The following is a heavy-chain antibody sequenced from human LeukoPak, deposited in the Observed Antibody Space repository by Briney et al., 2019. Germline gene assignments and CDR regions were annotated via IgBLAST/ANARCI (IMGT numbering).Heavy chain of an antibody. J-gene: IGHJ4*02. CDR1: GFTFSSYA. D-gene: IGHD5-18*01. CDR2: ISGSGGST. CDR3: ANWVFSYGKFDY. V-gene: IGHV3-23*01. Sequence: PGGSLRLSCAASGFTFSSYAMSWVRQAPGKGLEWVSAISGSGGSTYYADSVKGRFTISRDNSKNTLYLQMNSLRAEDTAVYYCANWVFSYGKFDYWGQGTLVTVSS.